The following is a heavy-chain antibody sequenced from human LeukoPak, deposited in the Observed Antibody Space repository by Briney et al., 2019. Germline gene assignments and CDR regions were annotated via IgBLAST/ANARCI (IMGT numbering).Heavy chain of an antibody. D-gene: IGHD3-22*01. CDR1: GYSFTHYY. CDR3: AREYYDSSGLKYAFDI. CDR2: IDPDTGGT. Sequence: ASVTVSCKASGYSFTHYYLHWVRQAPAQGLEWMGCIDPDTGGTKFAQKFQGGVTVTRDTSVSTAYMELSSLRSDDTAVYYCAREYYDSSGLKYAFDIWGQGTMVTVSS. V-gene: IGHV1-2*02. J-gene: IGHJ3*02.